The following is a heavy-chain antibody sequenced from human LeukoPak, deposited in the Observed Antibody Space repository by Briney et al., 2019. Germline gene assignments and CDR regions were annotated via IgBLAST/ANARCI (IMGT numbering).Heavy chain of an antibody. CDR2: INHSGST. D-gene: IGHD6-6*01. J-gene: IGHJ1*01. Sequence: SETLSLTCAVYGGSFSGYYWSWIRQPPGKGLEWIGEINHSGSTNYNPSLKSRVTISVDTSKNQFSLKLSSVTAADTAVYYCARGRRYGSSGYFQHWGQGTLVTVSS. V-gene: IGHV4-34*01. CDR1: GGSFSGYY. CDR3: ARGRRYGSSGYFQH.